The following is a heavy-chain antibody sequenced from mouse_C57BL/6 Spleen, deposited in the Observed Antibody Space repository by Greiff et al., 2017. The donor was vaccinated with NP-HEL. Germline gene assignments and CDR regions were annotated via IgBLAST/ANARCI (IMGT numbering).Heavy chain of an antibody. D-gene: IGHD1-1*01. V-gene: IGHV1-82*01. J-gene: IGHJ1*03. Sequence: VKLMESGPELVKPGASVKISCKASGYAFSSSWMNWVKQRPGKGLEWIGRIYPGDGDTNYNGKFKGKATLTADKSSSTAYMQLSSLTSEDSAVYFCARDATTGGYFDVWGTGTTVTVSS. CDR3: ARDATTGGYFDV. CDR1: GYAFSSSW. CDR2: IYPGDGDT.